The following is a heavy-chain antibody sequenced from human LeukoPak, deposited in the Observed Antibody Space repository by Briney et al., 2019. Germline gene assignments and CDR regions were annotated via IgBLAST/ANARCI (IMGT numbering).Heavy chain of an antibody. V-gene: IGHV4-4*08. CDR3: ARDQGQYCSSTSCYSDAFDI. D-gene: IGHD2-2*01. J-gene: IGHJ3*02. CDR1: GGSISGFY. CDR2: IYTSGST. Sequence: SETLSLTCTVSGGSISGFYWSWIRQPPGKGLEWIGRIYTSGSTNYNPSLKSRVTISVDTSKNQFSLKLSSVTAADTAVYYCARDQGQYCSSTSCYSDAFDIWGQGTMVTVSS.